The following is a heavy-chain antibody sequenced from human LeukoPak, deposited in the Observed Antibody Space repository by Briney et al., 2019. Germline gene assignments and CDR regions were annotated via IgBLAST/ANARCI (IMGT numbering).Heavy chain of an antibody. CDR3: ATAWACSGGSCFSGRSDAFDI. Sequence: SETLSLTCTVSGGSISSYYWSWIRQPPGKGLEWIGEINHSGSTNYNPSLKSRVTISVDTSKNQFSLKLSSVTAADTAVYYCATAWACSGGSCFSGRSDAFDIWGQGTMVTVSS. D-gene: IGHD2-15*01. J-gene: IGHJ3*02. V-gene: IGHV4-34*01. CDR2: INHSGST. CDR1: GGSISSYY.